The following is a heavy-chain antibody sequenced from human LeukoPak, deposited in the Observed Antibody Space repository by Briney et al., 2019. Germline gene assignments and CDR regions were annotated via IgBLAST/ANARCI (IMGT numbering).Heavy chain of an antibody. CDR1: GFTVSSNY. J-gene: IGHJ6*02. D-gene: IGHD3-10*02. Sequence: GGSLRLSCAASGFTVSSNYMSWVRQAPGKGLEWVSVIYSGGSTYYADSVKGRFTISRDNSKNTLYLQMNSLRAEDTAVYYCARAYYSYVGMDVWGQGTTVTVSS. CDR3: ARAYYSYVGMDV. CDR2: IYSGGST. V-gene: IGHV3-66*01.